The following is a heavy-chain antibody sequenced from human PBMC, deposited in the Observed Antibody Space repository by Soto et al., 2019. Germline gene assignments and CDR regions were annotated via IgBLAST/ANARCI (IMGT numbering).Heavy chain of an antibody. Sequence: QVQLQESGPGLVKPSETLSLTCTVSGGSISSYYWSWIRQPPGKGLAWIGYIYYSGSTNYNPSLNSRVTISVDTSKNQFALKLSSVTAADTAVYYCARRPVVPAAKGDWFDPWGQGTLVTVSS. CDR2: IYYSGST. D-gene: IGHD2-2*01. J-gene: IGHJ5*02. V-gene: IGHV4-59*08. CDR1: GGSISSYY. CDR3: ARRPVVPAAKGDWFDP.